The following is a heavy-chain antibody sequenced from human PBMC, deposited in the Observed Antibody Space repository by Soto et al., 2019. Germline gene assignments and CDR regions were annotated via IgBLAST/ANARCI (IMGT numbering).Heavy chain of an antibody. J-gene: IGHJ3*02. V-gene: IGHV3-30-3*01. CDR2: ISYDVSNK. CDR1: GFTFSSYA. D-gene: IGHD6-13*01. Sequence: PGGSLRLSCAASGFTFSSYAMHWVRQAPGKGLEWVVVISYDVSNKYYAVSVKGRFTISRDNSKNTLYLQMNSLRAEDTAVYYCARGRYSSSWYPHDAFDIWGQGTMVTVSS. CDR3: ARGRYSSSWYPHDAFDI.